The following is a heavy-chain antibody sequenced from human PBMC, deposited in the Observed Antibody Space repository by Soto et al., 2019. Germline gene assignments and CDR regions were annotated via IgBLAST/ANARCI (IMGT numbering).Heavy chain of an antibody. D-gene: IGHD2-8*01. Sequence: SETLSLTCAVYGGSFSGYYWSWVRQPPGKGLEWIGEINHSGSTNYNPSLKSRATISVDTSKNQFSLKLSSVTAADTAVYYCARGYCTNGVCSAHYYYGMDVWGQGTTVTVSS. J-gene: IGHJ6*02. CDR3: ARGYCTNGVCSAHYYYGMDV. V-gene: IGHV4-34*01. CDR2: INHSGST. CDR1: GGSFSGYY.